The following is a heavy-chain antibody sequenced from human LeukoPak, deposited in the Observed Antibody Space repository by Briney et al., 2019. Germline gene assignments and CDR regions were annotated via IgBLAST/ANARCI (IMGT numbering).Heavy chain of an antibody. D-gene: IGHD2-2*01. Sequence: ASVKVSCKASGYTFTDYYIHWVRQAPGQGLEWMGWINPNNGGTNYAQKFQGRVTMTRDTSISTAYMELSRLRSDDTAVYYCAGGRTDIVVVPATLRNYYFDYWGQGTLVTVSS. J-gene: IGHJ4*02. CDR3: AGGRTDIVVVPATLRNYYFDY. V-gene: IGHV1-2*02. CDR1: GYTFTDYY. CDR2: INPNNGGT.